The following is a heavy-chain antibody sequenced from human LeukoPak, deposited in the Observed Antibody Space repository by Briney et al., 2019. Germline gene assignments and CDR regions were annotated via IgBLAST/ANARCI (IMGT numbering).Heavy chain of an antibody. J-gene: IGHJ4*02. CDR3: ARQSGYCSGGSCYSHFDY. CDR1: GGSISSSSYY. D-gene: IGHD2-15*01. V-gene: IGHV4-39*01. Sequence: SQTLSLTCTVSGGSISSSSYYWGWIRQPPGKGLEWIGSIYYSGSTYYNPSLKSRVTISVDTSKNQFSLKLSSVTAADTAVYYCARQSGYCSGGSCYSHFDYWGQGTLVTVSS. CDR2: IYYSGST.